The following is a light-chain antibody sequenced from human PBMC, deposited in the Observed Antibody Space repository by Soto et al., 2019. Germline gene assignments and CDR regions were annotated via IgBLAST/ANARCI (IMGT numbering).Light chain of an antibody. V-gene: IGLV2-14*01. CDR2: EVT. Sequence: QSALTQPASVSGSPGQSITISCTGTSSDVGGYNYVSWYQQHPGKAPKLMISEVTNRPSGVSNRFSGSKSGNTASLTVSGLQAADEADYFCKSYAGSNTYVFGSGTKLTVL. CDR3: KSYAGSNTYV. J-gene: IGLJ1*01. CDR1: SSDVGGYNY.